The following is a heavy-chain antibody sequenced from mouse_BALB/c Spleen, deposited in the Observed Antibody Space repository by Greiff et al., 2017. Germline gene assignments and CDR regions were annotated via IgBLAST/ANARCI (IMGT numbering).Heavy chain of an antibody. Sequence: QVQLQQPGAELVKPGASVKLSCKASGYTFTSYWMHWVKQRPGQGLEWIGEINPSNGRTNYNEKFKSKATLTVDKSSSTAYMQLSSLTSEDSAVYYCARYYGRGYAMDYWGQGTSVTVSS. D-gene: IGHD1-1*01. V-gene: IGHV1S81*02. CDR1: GYTFTSYW. CDR3: ARYYGRGYAMDY. CDR2: INPSNGRT. J-gene: IGHJ4*01.